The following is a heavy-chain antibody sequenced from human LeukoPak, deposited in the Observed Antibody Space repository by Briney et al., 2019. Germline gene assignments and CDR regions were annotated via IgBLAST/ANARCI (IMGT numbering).Heavy chain of an antibody. CDR2: ISGSGGST. CDR1: GFTFSSYA. V-gene: IGHV3-23*01. CDR3: AKVGEYYYDSSGYYAEYFQH. Sequence: GGFLRLSCAASGFTFSSYAMSWVRQAPGKGLEWVSAISGSGGSTYYADSVKGRFTISRDNSKNTLYLQMNSLRAEDTAVYYCAKVGEYYYDSSGYYAEYFQHWGQGTLVTVSS. J-gene: IGHJ1*01. D-gene: IGHD3-22*01.